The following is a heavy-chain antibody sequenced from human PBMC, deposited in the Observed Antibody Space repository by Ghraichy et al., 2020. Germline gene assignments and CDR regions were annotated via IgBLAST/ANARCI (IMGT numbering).Heavy chain of an antibody. Sequence: LSLTCAASGFTFNNYAVSWVRQAPGKGLEWVSGISGGGGSTYYADSVKGRFTISRDNSKNTLYLQMNSLRTEDTAIYYCAKSQAYCGSTTCSYYFDYWGQGTLVTVSS. CDR1: GFTFNNYA. CDR3: AKSQAYCGSTTCSYYFDY. CDR2: ISGGGGST. D-gene: IGHD2-2*01. V-gene: IGHV3-23*01. J-gene: IGHJ4*02.